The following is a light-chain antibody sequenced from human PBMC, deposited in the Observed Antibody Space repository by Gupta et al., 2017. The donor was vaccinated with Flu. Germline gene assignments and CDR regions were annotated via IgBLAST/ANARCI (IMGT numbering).Light chain of an antibody. V-gene: IGKV3-11*01. CDR3: QHYVDWPLT. CDR1: QNINRN. CDR2: GAS. J-gene: IGKJ4*01. Sequence: DIVLTQSPATLSLSPGERATLSCRASQNINRNLAWYQQKPGQAPRLLIHGASNRATGIPVRFSGSGSGTDFILTISGLEPEDFAVYYCQHYVDWPLTFGGGTRVEI.